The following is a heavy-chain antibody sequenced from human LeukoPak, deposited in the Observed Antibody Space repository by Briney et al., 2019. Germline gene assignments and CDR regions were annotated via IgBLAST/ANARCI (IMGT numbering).Heavy chain of an antibody. CDR2: IHDSGST. J-gene: IGHJ4*02. CDR3: ASLYFYGSGSFPNY. V-gene: IGHV4-39*01. Sequence: SETLSLTCAVSVGSISTRYYYWGWIRQPPGKGLEWIGTIHDSGSTYYSPSLKSQVTISVDTSNNQFSLKLSSVTAGDTAVYYCASLYFYGSGSFPNYWGQGILVTVST. D-gene: IGHD3-10*01. CDR1: VGSISTRYYY.